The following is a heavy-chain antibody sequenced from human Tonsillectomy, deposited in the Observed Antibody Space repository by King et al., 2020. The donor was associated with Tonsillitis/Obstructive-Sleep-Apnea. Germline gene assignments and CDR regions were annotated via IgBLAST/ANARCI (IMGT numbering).Heavy chain of an antibody. V-gene: IGHV1-18*01. D-gene: IGHD2-15*01. Sequence: QLVQSGAEVKRPGASVKVSCKASGYTFTIYGISWVRQAPGQGLEWMGWISPYNGNTNYAQKFQDRVTMTTDTSTRTANLELRSLRSDDTAVYYCARTPPRGPYPHSHMALWGKGPP. CDR3: ARTPPRGPYPHSHMAL. J-gene: IGHJ6*03. CDR2: ISPYNGNT. CDR1: GYTFTIYG.